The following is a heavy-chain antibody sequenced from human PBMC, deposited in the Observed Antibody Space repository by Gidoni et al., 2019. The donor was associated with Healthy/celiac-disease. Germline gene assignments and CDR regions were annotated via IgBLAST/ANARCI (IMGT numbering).Heavy chain of an antibody. Sequence: QVQLVQSGAEVKKPGSSVKVSCKASGGTFSSYAISWVRQAPGQGLEWMGGIIPIFGTANYAQKFQGRVTITADKSTSTAYMELSSLRSEDTAVYYCASSGRGDYGQPYYMDVWGKGTTVTVSS. CDR1: GGTFSSYA. CDR2: IIPIFGTA. V-gene: IGHV1-69*06. J-gene: IGHJ6*03. CDR3: ASSGRGDYGQPYYMDV. D-gene: IGHD4-17*01.